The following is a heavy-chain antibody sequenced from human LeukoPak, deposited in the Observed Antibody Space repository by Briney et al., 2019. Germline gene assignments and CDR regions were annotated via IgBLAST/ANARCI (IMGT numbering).Heavy chain of an antibody. CDR3: AKALNVAMVRGVITRDFDY. Sequence: GGSLRLSCAASGFTFSSYGMHWVRQAPGKGLEWVAFISYDGSNKYYADSVKGRFTISRDNSKNTLYLQMNSLRAEDTAVYYCAKALNVAMVRGVITRDFDYWGQGTLVTVSS. J-gene: IGHJ4*02. D-gene: IGHD3-10*01. CDR2: ISYDGSNK. CDR1: GFTFSSYG. V-gene: IGHV3-30*02.